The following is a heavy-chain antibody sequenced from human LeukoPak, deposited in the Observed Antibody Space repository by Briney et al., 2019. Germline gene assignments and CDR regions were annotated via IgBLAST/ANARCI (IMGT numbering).Heavy chain of an antibody. Sequence: GGSLRLSCSASGFTFSSYAMRWVRQAPGKGLEDVSGISGNGGSTNYEDSVKGRFTISRDNSKNALYLQMSSLRAEDTAVYYCVRGHSSSSNYFDYWGQGSLVTVSS. D-gene: IGHD6-6*01. J-gene: IGHJ4*02. V-gene: IGHV3-64D*09. CDR3: VRGHSSSSNYFDY. CDR1: GFTFSSYA. CDR2: ISGNGGST.